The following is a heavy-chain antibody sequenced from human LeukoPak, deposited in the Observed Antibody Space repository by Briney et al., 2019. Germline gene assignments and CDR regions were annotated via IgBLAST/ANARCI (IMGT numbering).Heavy chain of an antibody. CDR1: GGTFSSYA. Sequence: GSSVKVSCKASGGTFSSYAISWVRQAPGQGLEWMGGIIPIFGTANYAQKFQGRVTITTDESTSTAYMELSSLRSEDTAVYYCARDLYGGSYGAFNFWGQGTLVTVSS. CDR2: IIPIFGTA. V-gene: IGHV1-69*05. CDR3: ARDLYGGSYGAFNF. J-gene: IGHJ4*02. D-gene: IGHD2-15*01.